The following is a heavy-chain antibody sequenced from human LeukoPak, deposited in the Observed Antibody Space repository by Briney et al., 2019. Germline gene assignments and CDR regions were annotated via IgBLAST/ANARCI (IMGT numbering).Heavy chain of an antibody. CDR2: LRPDTGAT. V-gene: IGHV1-2*02. CDR1: GYTFSAFY. J-gene: IGHJ4*02. Sequence: ASVTVSCKTSGYTFSAFYIHWVRQVPGQGLEWMGWLRPDTGATNFAQNFLGRVTMTGDTSISTAYMELSRLRPDDTAVYYCARVDTVGTVNPFYWGQGTLVTVSS. D-gene: IGHD5-12*01. CDR3: ARVDTVGTVNPFY.